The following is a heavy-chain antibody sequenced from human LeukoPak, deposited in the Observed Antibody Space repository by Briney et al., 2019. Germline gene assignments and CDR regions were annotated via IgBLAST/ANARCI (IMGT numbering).Heavy chain of an antibody. J-gene: IGHJ4*02. Sequence: GGSLRLSCAASGFTVSNNYMSWVRQAPGKGLEWVSVFYSGGSTYYADSVKGRFTISRDNSKNTLYLQMNSLRAEDTAVYYCAKDRSTVLLWFGEPDYWGQGTLVTVSS. CDR2: FYSGGST. CDR3: AKDRSTVLLWFGEPDY. D-gene: IGHD3-10*01. CDR1: GFTVSNNY. V-gene: IGHV3-53*05.